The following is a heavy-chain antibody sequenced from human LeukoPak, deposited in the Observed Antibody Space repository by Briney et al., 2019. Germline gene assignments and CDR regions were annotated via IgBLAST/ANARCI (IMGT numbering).Heavy chain of an antibody. CDR3: ARVGYYESSGYYEY. CDR2: INPNSGGT. V-gene: IGHV1-2*06. Sequence: ASVKVSCKASGYTLTDYYMHWVRQAPGQGLEWMGRINPNSGGTNYAQKFQGRVTMTRDTSISTVYMELSRLKSDDTAVYYCARVGYYESSGYYEYWGQGTLVTVSS. J-gene: IGHJ4*02. CDR1: GYTLTDYY. D-gene: IGHD3-22*01.